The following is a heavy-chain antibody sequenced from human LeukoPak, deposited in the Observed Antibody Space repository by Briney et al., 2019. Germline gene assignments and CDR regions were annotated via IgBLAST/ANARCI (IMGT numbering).Heavy chain of an antibody. V-gene: IGHV3-23*01. D-gene: IGHD3-9*01. CDR2: ISGSGGST. CDR3: ARPGHYDILTGYPDY. J-gene: IGHJ4*02. CDR1: GFTFSSYA. Sequence: GGSLRLSCAASGFTFSSYAMSWVRQAPGKGLEWVSAISGSGGSTYYADSVKGRFTISRDNSKNTLCLQMNSLRAEDTAVYYCARPGHYDILTGYPDYWGQGTLVTVSS.